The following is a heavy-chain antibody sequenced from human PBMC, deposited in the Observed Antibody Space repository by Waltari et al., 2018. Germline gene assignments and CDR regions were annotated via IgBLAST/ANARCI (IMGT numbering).Heavy chain of an antibody. V-gene: IGHV3-7*01. Sequence: EVQLVEAGGGLVQPGGCVRLSCAASGFTFNSYWMSWVRPAPGMGLEWGAKKKEGGSENTYGDSVKGRFTISGDNAKNSLYLQMNGLRAEDTAVYSCARDSALCNRINCRGDAFDIWGQGTMVTVSS. CDR1: GFTFNSYW. CDR3: ARDSALCNRINCRGDAFDI. D-gene: IGHD1-1*01. CDR2: KKEGGSEN. J-gene: IGHJ3*02.